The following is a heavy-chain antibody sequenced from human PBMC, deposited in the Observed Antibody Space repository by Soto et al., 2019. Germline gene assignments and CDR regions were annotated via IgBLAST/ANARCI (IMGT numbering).Heavy chain of an antibody. Sequence: GGSLRLSCAASGFTFSSYSMNWVRHAPGKGLEWVSYISSSSSTIYYADSVKGRFTISRDNAKNSLYLQMNSLRDEDTAVYYCAREGRVNSGSYKGYFDYWGQGTLVTVSS. CDR2: ISSSSSTI. V-gene: IGHV3-48*02. J-gene: IGHJ4*02. D-gene: IGHD1-26*01. CDR3: AREGRVNSGSYKGYFDY. CDR1: GFTFSSYS.